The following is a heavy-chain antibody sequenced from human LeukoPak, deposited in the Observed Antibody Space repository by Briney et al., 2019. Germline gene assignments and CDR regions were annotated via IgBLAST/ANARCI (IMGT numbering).Heavy chain of an antibody. CDR3: VRDGPSWGLL. J-gene: IGHJ4*02. CDR1: GGSIGTYY. D-gene: IGHD7-27*01. CDR2: IFTTGGA. V-gene: IGHV4-4*07. Sequence: PSETLSLTCTVSGGSIGTYYWSWLRQPAGEGLEGVGRIFTTGGANYNPSLKSRVTISLDTSRNQFSLKLSSVTAADTAVYYCVRDGPSWGLLWGQGALVSASS.